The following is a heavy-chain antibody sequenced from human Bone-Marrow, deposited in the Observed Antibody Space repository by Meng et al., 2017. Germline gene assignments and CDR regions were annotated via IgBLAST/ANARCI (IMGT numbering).Heavy chain of an antibody. D-gene: IGHD3-22*01. V-gene: IGHV3-23*01. Sequence: GESLKISCAASGFTVSSNYMSWVRQAPGKGLEWVSAISGSGGSTYYADSVKGRFTISRDNSKNTLYLQMNSLRAEDTAVYYCAKDRDNYYDSSGYYCDYWGQGTLVTVSS. J-gene: IGHJ4*02. CDR3: AKDRDNYYDSSGYYCDY. CDR2: ISGSGGST. CDR1: GFTVSSNY.